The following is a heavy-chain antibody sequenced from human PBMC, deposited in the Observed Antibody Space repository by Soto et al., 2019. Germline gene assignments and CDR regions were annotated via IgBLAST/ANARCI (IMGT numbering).Heavy chain of an antibody. CDR3: ARDYSSGWCLDY. Sequence: QVQLVESGGGVVQPGNSLRLSCAGSGFPFSAEAMHWVRQAPGKGLEWVAAISYDGNNKNHADSVKGRFTVSRDNSKNTLYLQINSLRPEDTAVYYCARDYSSGWCLDYWGQGSLVTGSS. CDR1: GFPFSAEA. D-gene: IGHD6-13*01. CDR2: ISYDGNNK. J-gene: IGHJ4*02. V-gene: IGHV3-30-3*01.